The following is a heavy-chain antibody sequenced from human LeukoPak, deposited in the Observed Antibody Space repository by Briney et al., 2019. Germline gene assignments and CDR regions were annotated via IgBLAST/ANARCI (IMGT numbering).Heavy chain of an antibody. CDR1: GFTFSSYW. J-gene: IGHJ1*01. D-gene: IGHD6-13*01. CDR2: IKQDGSEK. Sequence: GGSLRLSCAASGFTFSSYWMSWVRQAPGKGLEWVANIKQDGSEKYYVDSVKGRFTISRDNAKNSLYRQMNSLRAEDTAVYYCARANAEYSSSWYSYFQHWGQGTLVTVSS. CDR3: ARANAEYSSSWYSYFQH. V-gene: IGHV3-7*01.